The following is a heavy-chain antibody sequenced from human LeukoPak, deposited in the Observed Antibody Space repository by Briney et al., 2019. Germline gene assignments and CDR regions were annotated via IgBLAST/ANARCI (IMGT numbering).Heavy chain of an antibody. Sequence: PGGSLPLSRAASGLTVSSNYMSWVRQAPGKGLEWVSVIYSGGSTYYADSVKGRFTISRDNSKNTLYLQMNSLRAEDTAVYYCARERVENQHLVGRNYWGQGTLVTVSS. CDR2: IYSGGST. J-gene: IGHJ4*02. V-gene: IGHV3-66*01. CDR3: ARERVENQHLVGRNY. D-gene: IGHD6-6*01. CDR1: GLTVSSNY.